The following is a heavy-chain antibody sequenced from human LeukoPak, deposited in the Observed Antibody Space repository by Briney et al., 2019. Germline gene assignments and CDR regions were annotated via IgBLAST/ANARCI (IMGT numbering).Heavy chain of an antibody. CDR2: ISGSGGIT. CDR1: GFTFSAYA. Sequence: GRSLRLSCAGSGFTFSAYAISWVRQAPGKGLEWVSAISGSGGITYYADSVKGRFTISRGNSKNTLYLQMNSLRAEDTAVYYCARDRENQYFDYWGQGTLVTVSS. D-gene: IGHD1-14*01. CDR3: ARDRENQYFDY. J-gene: IGHJ4*02. V-gene: IGHV3-23*01.